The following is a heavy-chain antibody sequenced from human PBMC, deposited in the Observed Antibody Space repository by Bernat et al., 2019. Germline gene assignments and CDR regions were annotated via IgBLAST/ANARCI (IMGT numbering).Heavy chain of an antibody. V-gene: IGHV3-48*03. Sequence: EVQLVESGGGLVQPGGSLRLSCAASGFTFSSYEMNWVRQAPGKGLEWVSYISSSGSTIYYADSVKGRFTISRDNAKNSLYLQMNSLRAEDTAVYYCARIRRVRSLHYFDYWDQGTLVTVSS. CDR1: GFTFSSYE. J-gene: IGHJ4*02. CDR2: ISSSGSTI. CDR3: ARIRRVRSLHYFDY. D-gene: IGHD1-14*01.